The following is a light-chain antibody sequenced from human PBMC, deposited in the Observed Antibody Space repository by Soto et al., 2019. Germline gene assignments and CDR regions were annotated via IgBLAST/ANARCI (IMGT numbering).Light chain of an antibody. CDR1: QSVSTY. Sequence: EIVLTQTPATLSLSPGEIATLSCRASQSVSTYLAWYQQRPGQAPRLLLYDAFNRATGIPARFRGSGSVTDFTLTISSLEPEDVAVYYCQQRRRTFGQGTKVEIK. CDR2: DAF. V-gene: IGKV3-11*01. CDR3: QQRRRT. J-gene: IGKJ1*01.